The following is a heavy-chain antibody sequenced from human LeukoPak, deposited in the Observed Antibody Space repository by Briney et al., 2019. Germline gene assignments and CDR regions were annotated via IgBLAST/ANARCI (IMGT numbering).Heavy chain of an antibody. CDR1: GYTFTYRY. D-gene: IGHD4-17*01. V-gene: IGHV1-45*02. CDR3: ATTHDYGDYVHAFDI. CDR2: ITPFNGNT. Sequence: SVNVSYKSSGYTFTYRYLHGVRQASGQAREWMGWITPFNGNTNYAQKFQDRVTIPRDRSMRQAYMELSSLRSEDTAMYYCATTHDYGDYVHAFDIWGQGTMVTVSS. J-gene: IGHJ3*02.